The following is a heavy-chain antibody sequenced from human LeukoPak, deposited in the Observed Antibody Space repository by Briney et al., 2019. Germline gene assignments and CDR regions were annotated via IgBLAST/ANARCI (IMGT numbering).Heavy chain of an antibody. J-gene: IGHJ5*02. D-gene: IGHD6-19*01. V-gene: IGHV3-30*03. CDR2: ISYDGSNK. Sequence: GGSLRLSCAASGFTFSSYGMHWVRQAPGKGLEWVAVISYDGSNKYYADSVKGRFTISRDNSRNTLYLQMNSLRAEDTAVYYCARGFVGGIAVAPGWFDPWGQGTLVTVSS. CDR1: GFTFSSYG. CDR3: ARGFVGGIAVAPGWFDP.